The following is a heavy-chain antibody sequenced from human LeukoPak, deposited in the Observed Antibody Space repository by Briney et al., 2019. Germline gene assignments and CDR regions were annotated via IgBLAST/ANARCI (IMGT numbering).Heavy chain of an antibody. CDR2: IATTGGAM. Sequence: PGGSLRLSCAASGFTFSTYNMNWVRQAPGQGLEWISYIATTGGAMFYADSVKGRFTTYRDNVKNSLFLQLDSLRAEDTAIYYCAREFSHIFGSQCFDLWGRGTLVTVSS. D-gene: IGHD3-3*02. CDR1: GFTFSTYN. V-gene: IGHV3-48*01. J-gene: IGHJ2*01. CDR3: AREFSHIFGSQCFDL.